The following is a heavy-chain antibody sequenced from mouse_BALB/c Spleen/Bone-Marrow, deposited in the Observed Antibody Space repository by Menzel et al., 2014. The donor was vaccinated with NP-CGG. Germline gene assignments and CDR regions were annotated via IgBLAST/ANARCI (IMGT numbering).Heavy chain of an antibody. V-gene: IGHV3-6*01. D-gene: IGHD1-1*01. J-gene: IGHJ3*01. CDR2: ISYDGSN. CDR3: ARGFITTVVPFAY. Sequence: EVKLVESGPGLVKPSQSLSLTCSVTGYSIXSGYYCNWIRQFPGNKLAWMGYISYDGSNNHNPSLKNRISITRDTSKNQFFLKLNSVTTEDTATYYCARGFITTVVPFAYWGQGTLVTVSA. CDR1: GYSIXSGYY.